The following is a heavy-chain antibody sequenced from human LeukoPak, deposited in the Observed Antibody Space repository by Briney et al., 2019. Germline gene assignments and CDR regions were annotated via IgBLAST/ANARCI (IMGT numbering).Heavy chain of an antibody. J-gene: IGHJ3*02. CDR2: ISWNSGSI. CDR3: AKDIDSSWYSAFDI. Sequence: GGSLRLSCAVTGFTFDDYAMHWVRQAPGKGLEWVSGISWNSGSIGYANSVKGRFTISRDNAKNSLYLQMNSLRAEDTALYYCAKDIDSSWYSAFDIWGQGTMVTVSS. D-gene: IGHD6-13*01. V-gene: IGHV3-9*01. CDR1: GFTFDDYA.